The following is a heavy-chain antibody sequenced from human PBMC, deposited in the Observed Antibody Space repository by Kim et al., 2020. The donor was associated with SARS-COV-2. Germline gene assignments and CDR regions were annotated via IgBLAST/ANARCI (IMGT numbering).Heavy chain of an antibody. D-gene: IGHD6-6*01. CDR3: AREDSSSSRFDY. V-gene: IGHV3-66*01. Sequence: GGSLRLSCAASGFTVSSNYMSWVRQAPGKGLEWVSVIYSGGSTYYADSVKGRFTISRDNSKNTLYLQMNSLRAEDTAVYYCAREDSSSSRFDYWGQGTLVTVSS. CDR2: IYSGGST. J-gene: IGHJ4*02. CDR1: GFTVSSNY.